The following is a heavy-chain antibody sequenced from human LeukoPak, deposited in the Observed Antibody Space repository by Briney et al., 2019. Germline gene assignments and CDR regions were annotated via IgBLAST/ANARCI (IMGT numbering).Heavy chain of an antibody. CDR3: ARSPDYYDSSGYYYLFDY. CDR1: GFTFSSYA. D-gene: IGHD3-22*01. V-gene: IGHV3-23*01. CDR2: ISGSGGST. J-gene: IGHJ4*02. Sequence: GGSLRLSCAASGFTFSSYAMSWVRQAPGKGLEWVSAISGSGGSTYYADSVKGRFTISRDNSKNTLYLQMNSLRAEDTAVYYCARSPDYYDSSGYYYLFDYWGQGTLVTVSS.